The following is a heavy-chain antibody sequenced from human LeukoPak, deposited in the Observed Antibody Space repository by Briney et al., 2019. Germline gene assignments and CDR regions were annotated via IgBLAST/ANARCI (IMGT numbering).Heavy chain of an antibody. CDR3: AMKSRNDSSNSASLLPPSFFNY. D-gene: IGHD4-11*01. CDR2: IYPGDSDT. V-gene: IGHV5-51*01. CDR1: GYKFPNYW. Sequence: GESLKISCKGSGYKFPNYWIGWVRQMPGKGLEWMGIIYPGDSDTRYSPSFQGQVTISADKSISTAYLQWSSLKASDTAIYYCAMKSRNDSSNSASLLPPSFFNYWGQGTLVTVSS. J-gene: IGHJ4*02.